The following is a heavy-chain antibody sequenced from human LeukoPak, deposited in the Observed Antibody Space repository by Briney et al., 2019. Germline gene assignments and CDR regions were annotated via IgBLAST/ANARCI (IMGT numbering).Heavy chain of an antibody. V-gene: IGHV1-69*04. D-gene: IGHD2-15*01. CDR2: IIPILGIA. CDR3: ARDGSYCSGGSCYGGTGDNWFDP. Sequence: GASVKVSCKASGGTFSSYAISWVRQAPGQGLEWMGRIIPILGIANYAQKFQGRVTITADKSTSTAYMELSSLRSEDTAVYYCARDGSYCSGGSCYGGTGDNWFDPWGQGTLVTVSS. CDR1: GGTFSSYA. J-gene: IGHJ5*02.